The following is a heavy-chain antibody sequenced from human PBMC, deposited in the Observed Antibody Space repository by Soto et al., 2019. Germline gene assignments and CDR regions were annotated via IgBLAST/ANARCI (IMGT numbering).Heavy chain of an antibody. CDR2: INHSGST. CDR1: GGSFSGYY. Sequence: SETLSLTCAVYGGSFSGYYWSWIRQPPGKGLEWIGEINHSGSTNYNPSLKSRVTISVDTSKNQFSLKLSFVTAADTAVYYCARAKLCSSTSCYNGYFQHWGQGTLVTVSS. J-gene: IGHJ1*01. CDR3: ARAKLCSSTSCYNGYFQH. V-gene: IGHV4-34*01. D-gene: IGHD2-2*02.